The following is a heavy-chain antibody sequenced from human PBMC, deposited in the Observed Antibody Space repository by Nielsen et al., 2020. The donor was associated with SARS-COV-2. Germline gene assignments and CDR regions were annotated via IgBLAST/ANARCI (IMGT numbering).Heavy chain of an antibody. CDR1: GGSFSSYY. CDR2: IYYSGST. CDR3: ARQGLYYYYGMDV. V-gene: IGHV4-59*08. Sequence: SETLSLTCAVYGGSFSSYYWSWIRQPPGKGLEWIGYIYYSGSTKYNPSLKSRVTISVDTSKNQFSLKLTSVTAADTAVYYCARQGLYYYYGMDVWGQGTTVTVSS. J-gene: IGHJ6*02.